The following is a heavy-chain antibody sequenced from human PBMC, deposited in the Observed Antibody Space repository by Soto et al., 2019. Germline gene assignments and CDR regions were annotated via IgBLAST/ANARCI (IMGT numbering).Heavy chain of an antibody. J-gene: IGHJ3*02. CDR1: GGTFSSYA. Sequence: QVQLVQSGAEVKKPGSSVKVSCKASGGTFSSYAISWVRQAPGQGLEWMGGIIPIFGTANYAQKFQGRVTITADESTSTAYMELSRLRSEDTAVYYCARDFGVAGTFAFDIWGQGKMVTVSS. V-gene: IGHV1-69*01. CDR3: ARDFGVAGTFAFDI. CDR2: IIPIFGTA. D-gene: IGHD6-19*01.